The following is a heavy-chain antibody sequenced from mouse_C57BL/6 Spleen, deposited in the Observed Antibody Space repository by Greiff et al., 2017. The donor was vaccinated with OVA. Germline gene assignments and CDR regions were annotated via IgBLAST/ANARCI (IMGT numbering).Heavy chain of an antibody. V-gene: IGHV1-67*01. Sequence: QVHVKQSGPELVRPGVSVKISCKGSGYTFTDYAMHWVKQSHAKSLEWIGVISTYYGDASYNQKFKDKATMTVDKSSSTAYMELARLTSEDSAVYYCALYGGWLLRFDYWGQGTTLTVSS. CDR3: ALYGGWLLRFDY. CDR1: GYTFTDYA. D-gene: IGHD2-3*01. CDR2: ISTYYGDA. J-gene: IGHJ2*01.